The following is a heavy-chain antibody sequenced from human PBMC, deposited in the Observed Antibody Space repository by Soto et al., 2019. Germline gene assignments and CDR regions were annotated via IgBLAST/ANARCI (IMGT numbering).Heavy chain of an antibody. CDR2: INDSGST. CDR3: ARGSHKLHSYDSSGFYHYVDY. V-gene: IGHV4-34*01. D-gene: IGHD3-22*01. J-gene: IGHJ4*02. Sequence: QVQLQRWGAGLLKPSETLSLTCAVYGGSFSDYSWTWIRQPPGKGLEWIGEINDSGSTNYTPSLERRVTISRDTSKNRFSLKLSSVTAADTAVYYCARGSHKLHSYDSSGFYHYVDYWGQGSLVTVSS. CDR1: GGSFSDYS.